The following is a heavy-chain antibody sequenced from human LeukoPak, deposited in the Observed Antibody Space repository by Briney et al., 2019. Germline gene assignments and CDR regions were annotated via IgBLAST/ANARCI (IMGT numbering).Heavy chain of an antibody. D-gene: IGHD4-17*01. J-gene: IGHJ4*02. CDR1: GYTFTGYY. CDR3: AKDLMTTVTTFDY. Sequence: GASVKVSCKASGYTFTGYYMHWVRQAPGQGLEGMGWINPNSGGTNYAQKFQGRVTMTRDTSISTAYMELSRLRSDDTAVYYCAKDLMTTVTTFDYWGQGTLVTVSS. CDR2: INPNSGGT. V-gene: IGHV1-2*02.